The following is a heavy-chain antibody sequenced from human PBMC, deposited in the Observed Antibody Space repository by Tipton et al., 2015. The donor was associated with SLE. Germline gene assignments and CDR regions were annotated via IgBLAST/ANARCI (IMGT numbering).Heavy chain of an antibody. CDR2: IYDNGIT. V-gene: IGHV4-39*07. CDR1: GASITSRTYY. CDR3: VSSLTSATGSFDY. Sequence: TLSLTCSVSGASITSRTYYWGWIRQAPGKGLEWIGCIYDNGITYYSPSLESRLIVSEDTSNNEVSLMMFSVTAADTAIYYCVSSLTSATGSFDYWGQGTLGSVSA. D-gene: IGHD3-9*01. J-gene: IGHJ4*02.